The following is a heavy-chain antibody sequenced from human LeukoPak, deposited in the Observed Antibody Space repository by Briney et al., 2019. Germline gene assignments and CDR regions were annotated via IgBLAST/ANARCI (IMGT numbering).Heavy chain of an antibody. Sequence: SETLSLTCTVFGGSISSYYWSWIRQPAGKGLEWIGRIYTSGSTNYNPSLKSRATMSVDTSKNQFSLKLSSVTAADTAVYSCSRLTVAGTHFDYWGQGTLVTVSS. CDR1: GGSISSYY. V-gene: IGHV4-4*07. J-gene: IGHJ4*02. D-gene: IGHD6-19*01. CDR3: SRLTVAGTHFDY. CDR2: IYTSGST.